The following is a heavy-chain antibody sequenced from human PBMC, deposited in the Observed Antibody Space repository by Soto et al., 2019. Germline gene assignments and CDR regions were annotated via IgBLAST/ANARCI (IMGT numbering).Heavy chain of an antibody. D-gene: IGHD1-26*01. Sequence: GGSLRLSCAASGFTVGSYAMTWVRQAPGKGLEWVSGSSGSGDETYYADSVKGRFTVSRDNSKNTLYLQMNSLRAEDTALYYCATRLGATVVTPRLLYWGHGTLVPVSS. CDR2: SSGSGDET. V-gene: IGHV3-23*01. J-gene: IGHJ4*01. CDR1: GFTVGSYA. CDR3: ATRLGATVVTPRLLY.